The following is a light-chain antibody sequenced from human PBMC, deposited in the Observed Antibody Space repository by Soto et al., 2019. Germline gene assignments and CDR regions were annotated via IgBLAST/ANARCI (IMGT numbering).Light chain of an antibody. CDR2: AAS. V-gene: IGKV1-39*01. Sequence: DIQMTQSPSSLSASVGDRVTITCRASQSISSYLNWYQQKPGKAPKLLIYAASSLQSGVPSRFSGSGSGTDFTLTINSLQPEDFATYYCQQSYSTLGTFGQGTKV. CDR1: QSISSY. CDR3: QQSYSTLGT. J-gene: IGKJ1*01.